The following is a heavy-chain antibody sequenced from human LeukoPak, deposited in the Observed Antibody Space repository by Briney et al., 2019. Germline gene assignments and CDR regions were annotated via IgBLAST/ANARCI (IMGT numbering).Heavy chain of an antibody. D-gene: IGHD3-3*01. J-gene: IGHJ3*02. CDR2: ISWNSGSI. Sequence: GGSLRLSCAASGFTFDDYAMHWVRQAPGKGLEWVSGISWNSGSIGYADSVKGRFTISRDNAKNSLYLQMNSLRAEDTAVYYCARDRTPYDFWSGYSPFRAFDIWGQGTMVTVSS. V-gene: IGHV3-9*01. CDR1: GFTFDDYA. CDR3: ARDRTPYDFWSGYSPFRAFDI.